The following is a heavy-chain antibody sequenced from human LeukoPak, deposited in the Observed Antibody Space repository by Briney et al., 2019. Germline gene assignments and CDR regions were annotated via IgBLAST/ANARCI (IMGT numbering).Heavy chain of an antibody. V-gene: IGHV1-69*01. CDR2: IIPIFGTA. CDR1: GGTFSSYA. D-gene: IGHD5-18*01. Sequence: SVKVSCKASGGTFSSYAISWVQQAPGQRLEWMGGIIPIFGTANYAQKFQGRVTITADESTSTAYMELSSLRSEDTAVYYCARLSSPWRQDNYYMDVWGKGTTVTISS. CDR3: ARLSSPWRQDNYYMDV. J-gene: IGHJ6*03.